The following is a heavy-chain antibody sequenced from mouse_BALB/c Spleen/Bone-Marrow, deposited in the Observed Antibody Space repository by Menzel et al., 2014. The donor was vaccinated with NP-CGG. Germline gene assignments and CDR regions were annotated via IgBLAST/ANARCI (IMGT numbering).Heavy chain of an antibody. D-gene: IGHD2-1*01. CDR1: GFDFSSYW. CDR2: INPDSSTI. V-gene: IGHV4-1*02. Sequence: EVKVVESGGGLVQPGGSLKLSCAASGFDFSSYWMSWVRQAPGKGLEWIGEINPDSSTIDYTPSLKDKFIISRDNAKNTLYLQMSKVRSEDTALYYCARNGYYGYSDYWGQGTTLTVSS. J-gene: IGHJ2*01. CDR3: ARNGYYGYSDY.